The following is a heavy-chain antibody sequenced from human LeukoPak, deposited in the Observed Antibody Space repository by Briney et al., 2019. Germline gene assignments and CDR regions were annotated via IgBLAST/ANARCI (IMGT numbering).Heavy chain of an antibody. CDR1: GYSISSGYY. D-gene: IGHD2-2*01. Sequence: PSETLSLTCTVSGYSISSGYYWGWIRQPPGKGLEWIGSIYHSGSTYYNPSLKSRVTISVDTSKNQFSLKLSSVTAADTAVYYCARLGGRLHNKYCSSTSCYSPKAEPAFDYWGQGTLVTVSS. J-gene: IGHJ4*02. CDR2: IYHSGST. CDR3: ARLGGRLHNKYCSSTSCYSPKAEPAFDY. V-gene: IGHV4-38-2*02.